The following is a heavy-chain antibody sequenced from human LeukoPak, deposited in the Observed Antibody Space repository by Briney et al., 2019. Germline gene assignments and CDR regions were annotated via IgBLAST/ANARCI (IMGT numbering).Heavy chain of an antibody. J-gene: IGHJ4*02. CDR2: ISGSGDST. CDR1: GFTFSTYA. V-gene: IGHV3-23*01. CDR3: AKELSSTSRPKGWKD. D-gene: IGHD2-2*01. Sequence: GGSLRLSCAASGFTFSTYAMSWVRQAPGKGLEWVSGISGSGDSTYYADSVKGRFTISRDNSKNTLYLQMNSLRAEDTAVYYCAKELSSTSRPKGWKDWGQGTLVTVSS.